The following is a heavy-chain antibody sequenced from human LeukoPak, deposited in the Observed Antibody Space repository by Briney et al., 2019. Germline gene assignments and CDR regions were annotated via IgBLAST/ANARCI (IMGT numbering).Heavy chain of an antibody. Sequence: ASVKVSCKASGYTFTSYDINWVRQATGQGLEWMGWMNPNSGNTGYAQKFQGRVTITRNTSISTAYMELSSLRSEDTAVYYCARANYRIIAAAGTVGRAFDIWGQGTMVTVSS. CDR1: GYTFTSYD. CDR3: ARANYRIIAAAGTVGRAFDI. CDR2: MNPNSGNT. D-gene: IGHD6-13*01. V-gene: IGHV1-8*03. J-gene: IGHJ3*02.